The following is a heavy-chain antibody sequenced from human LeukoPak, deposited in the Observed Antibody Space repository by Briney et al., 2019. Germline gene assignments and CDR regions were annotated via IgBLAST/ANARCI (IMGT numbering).Heavy chain of an antibody. D-gene: IGHD6-19*01. CDR1: GFTVSSNY. V-gene: IGHV3-66*01. J-gene: IGHJ4*02. CDR3: ARDEYSSGWYGSF. Sequence: GGSLRLSCAASGFTVSSNYMSWVRQAPGKGLEWVSVIYSGGSTYYADSVKGRFTISRDNSKNTLYLQMNSLRAEDTAVYYCARDEYSSGWYGSFWGQGTLVTVSS. CDR2: IYSGGST.